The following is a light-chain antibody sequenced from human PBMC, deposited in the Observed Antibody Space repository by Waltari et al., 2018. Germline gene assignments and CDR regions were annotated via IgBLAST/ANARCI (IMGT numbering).Light chain of an antibody. J-gene: IGKJ1*01. CDR1: QSVSRT. Sequence: EIVLTQSPGTLSLSTGESATLSYMASQSVSRTLAWYQQKPGQAPNLRIYGASIRATRIPDRFTGSGSGTDFSLTISSLEPEDFAIYFCQHYVRLPATFGQGTKVEIK. V-gene: IGKV3-20*01. CDR2: GAS. CDR3: QHYVRLPAT.